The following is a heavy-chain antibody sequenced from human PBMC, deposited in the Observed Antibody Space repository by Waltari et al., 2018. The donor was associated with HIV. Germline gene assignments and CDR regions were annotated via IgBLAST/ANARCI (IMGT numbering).Heavy chain of an antibody. Sequence: QVQLQESGPGLVKPSQTLSLTCTVSGASISSGAYYWSWIRQHPGKGLEWIGYIYYSGSTYYNPSLKSRVTISVDTSKNQFSLKLSSVTAADTAVYYCARDYQLSYGAWFDPWGQGTLVTVSS. CDR2: IYYSGST. CDR3: ARDYQLSYGAWFDP. D-gene: IGHD2-2*01. V-gene: IGHV4-31*03. J-gene: IGHJ5*02. CDR1: GASISSGAYY.